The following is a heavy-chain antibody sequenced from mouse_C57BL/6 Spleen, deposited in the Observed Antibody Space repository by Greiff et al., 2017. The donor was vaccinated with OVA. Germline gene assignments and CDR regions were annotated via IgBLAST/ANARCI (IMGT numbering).Heavy chain of an antibody. J-gene: IGHJ4*01. CDR3: ARAGYPYAMDY. D-gene: IGHD2-2*01. CDR1: GYSITSGYY. V-gene: IGHV3-6*01. Sequence: EVQLQQSGPGLVKPSQSLSLTCSVTGYSITSGYYWNWIRQFPGNKLEWMGYISYDGSNNYNPSLKNRISITRDTSKNQFFLKLNSVTTEDTATYYCARAGYPYAMDYWGQGTSVTVSS. CDR2: ISYDGSN.